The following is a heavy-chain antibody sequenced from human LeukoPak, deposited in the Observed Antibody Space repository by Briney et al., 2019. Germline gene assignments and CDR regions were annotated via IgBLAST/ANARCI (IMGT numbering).Heavy chain of an antibody. Sequence: SQTLSLTCTVSGGSISSGGYYWSWIRQHPGKGLEWIGYIYYSGSTYYNPSLKSRVTISVDTSKNQFSLKLSSVTAADTAVYYCGREHSGYHFDYWGQGTLVTVSS. J-gene: IGHJ4*02. CDR1: GGSISSGGYY. V-gene: IGHV4-31*03. D-gene: IGHD3-22*01. CDR3: GREHSGYHFDY. CDR2: IYYSGST.